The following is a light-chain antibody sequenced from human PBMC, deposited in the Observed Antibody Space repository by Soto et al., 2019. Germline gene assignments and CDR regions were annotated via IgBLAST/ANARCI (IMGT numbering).Light chain of an antibody. CDR2: SAT. Sequence: DIQMTQSPSSLSASVGDRVTITCRASQSIGSYLNWYPQKPGKAPKLLIHSATILQGGVPSGFRGSESGTDFTLTITNLQPGDFATYFCQQSYTSPHFGHGTTLVSK. V-gene: IGKV1-39*01. J-gene: IGKJ2*01. CDR3: QQSYTSPH. CDR1: QSIGSY.